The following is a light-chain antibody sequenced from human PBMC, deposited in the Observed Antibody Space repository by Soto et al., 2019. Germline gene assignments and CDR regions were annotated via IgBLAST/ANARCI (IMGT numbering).Light chain of an antibody. V-gene: IGLV1-40*01. J-gene: IGLJ1*01. Sequence: QTLLSQPTSVSPAPGHRVTISFTGSTSNIGEGYAVHWYQQLPGAVPRLVIYLNNNRPSGVPYRISGSKSGTSASLEITGLKAEDEADYYCQSYDISMSGYVFATGTKVPGL. CDR3: QSYDISMSGYV. CDR2: LNN. CDR1: TSNIGEGYA.